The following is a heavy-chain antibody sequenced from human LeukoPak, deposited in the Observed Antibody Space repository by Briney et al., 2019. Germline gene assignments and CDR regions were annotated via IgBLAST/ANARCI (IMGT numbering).Heavy chain of an antibody. CDR1: GFTARHYW. Sequence: PGGSLRLSCAASGFTARHYWMHWVRQAPGKGLVWLSRISGDGSDTTYADSVKGRFTISRDNSKNTLYLQMNSLRADDTAVYYCVRDGVDYSFEYWGQGTLVTVSS. J-gene: IGHJ4*02. CDR2: ISGDGSDT. CDR3: VRDGVDYSFEY. D-gene: IGHD4-11*01. V-gene: IGHV3-74*01.